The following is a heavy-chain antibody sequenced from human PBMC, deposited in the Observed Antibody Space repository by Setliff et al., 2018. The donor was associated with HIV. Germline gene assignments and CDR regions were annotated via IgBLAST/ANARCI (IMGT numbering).Heavy chain of an antibody. CDR2: ISGSGGST. D-gene: IGHD5-12*01. J-gene: IGHJ4*02. Sequence: GGSLRLSCAASGFTFSRYAMSWVRQAPGKGLEWVSAISGSGGSTYYADSVKGRFTISRDNSKNTLYLQMNSLRAEDTAVYYWAKDPRAAVATICDYWGQGTLVTVSS. CDR1: GFTFSRYA. V-gene: IGHV3-23*01. CDR3: AKDPRAAVATICDY.